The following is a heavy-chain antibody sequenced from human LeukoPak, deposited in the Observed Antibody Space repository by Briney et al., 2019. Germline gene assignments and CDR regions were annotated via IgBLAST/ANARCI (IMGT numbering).Heavy chain of an antibody. CDR1: GFAVSSNY. CDR3: ARLPRGGDYFDY. J-gene: IGHJ4*02. D-gene: IGHD3-16*01. CDR2: IYSGGST. V-gene: IGHV3-53*01. Sequence: GGSLRLSCAASGFAVSSNYMSWVRQAPGKGLEWVSVIYSGGSTYYADSVKGRFTISRDNSKNTLYLQMNSLRAEDTAVYYCARLPRGGDYFDYWGQGTLVTVSS.